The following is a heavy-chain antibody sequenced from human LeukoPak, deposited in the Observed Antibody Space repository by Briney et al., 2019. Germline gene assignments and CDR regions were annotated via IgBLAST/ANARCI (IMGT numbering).Heavy chain of an antibody. D-gene: IGHD5/OR15-5a*01. J-gene: IGHJ3*02. CDR3: ARLRALSGHRGAFDI. Sequence: SETLSLTCAVPGDSISNHIYYWDWIRQTPGKGLEWIGAVYYTRNAYYNPSLKSRVTISVDTSDNRFSLHLSSVNAADTAIYYCARLRALSGHRGAFDIWGQGTLVTVS. V-gene: IGHV4-39*01. CDR2: VYYTRNA. CDR1: GDSISNHIYY.